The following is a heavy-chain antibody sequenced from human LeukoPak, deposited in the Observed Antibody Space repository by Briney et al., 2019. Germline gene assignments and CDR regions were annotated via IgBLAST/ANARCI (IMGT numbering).Heavy chain of an antibody. J-gene: IGHJ5*02. Sequence: GGSLRLSCTASGFRFSNYAMNWVRQAPGKGLEWVSVISGGGSSTNYADSVKGRFTISRENSKNTLYLQMNSLRAEDTAVHYCAHTDSYYFDSGMVSWGQGALVTVSS. CDR3: AHTDSYYFDSGMVS. CDR1: GFRFSNYA. V-gene: IGHV3-23*01. D-gene: IGHD3-22*01. CDR2: ISGGGSST.